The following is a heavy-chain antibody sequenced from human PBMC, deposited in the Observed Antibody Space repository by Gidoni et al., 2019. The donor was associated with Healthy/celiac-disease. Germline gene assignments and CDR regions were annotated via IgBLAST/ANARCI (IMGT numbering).Heavy chain of an antibody. CDR1: GGSISSYY. V-gene: IGHV4-59*01. J-gene: IGHJ5*02. CDR3: ARGVWYDGGAWFDP. D-gene: IGHD1-1*01. Sequence: QVQLQESGPGLVKPSETLSLTCPVPGGSISSYYWSWIRQPPGKGLEWIGYIYYSGSTNYNPSLKSRVTISVDTSKNQFSLKLSSVTAADTAVYYCARGVWYDGGAWFDPWGQGTLVTVSS. CDR2: IYYSGST.